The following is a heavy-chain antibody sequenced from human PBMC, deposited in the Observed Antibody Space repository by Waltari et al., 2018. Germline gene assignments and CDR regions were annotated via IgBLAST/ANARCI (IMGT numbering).Heavy chain of an antibody. D-gene: IGHD3-3*01. CDR3: ATSNYEGQVGKEY. J-gene: IGHJ4*02. Sequence: EVQLLESGGGLVQPGGSLRLSCAASGFTFRHYAMSWVRQAPGKGLEWVSLIYSGGSATYYADSVRGRFTISRDNFKNSLYLQLNSLRAEDTAVYYCATSNYEGQVGKEYWGQGTLVTVSS. CDR1: GFTFRHYA. V-gene: IGHV3-23*03. CDR2: IYSGGSAT.